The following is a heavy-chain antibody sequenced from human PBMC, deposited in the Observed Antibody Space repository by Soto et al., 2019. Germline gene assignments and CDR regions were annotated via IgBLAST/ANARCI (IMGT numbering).Heavy chain of an antibody. V-gene: IGHV3-64*01. CDR3: ARDLRGWHYFDY. CDR2: ISSNGGST. Sequence: EVQLVVSGGGLVQPGGSLRLSCTASGFTFSSYAMHWVRQAPGKGLEYVSAISSNGGSTYYANSAKGRFTISRDNSKNTLHLQMGSLRAEDMAVYYCARDLRGWHYFDYWGQGTLVTVSS. J-gene: IGHJ4*02. CDR1: GFTFSSYA. D-gene: IGHD6-19*01.